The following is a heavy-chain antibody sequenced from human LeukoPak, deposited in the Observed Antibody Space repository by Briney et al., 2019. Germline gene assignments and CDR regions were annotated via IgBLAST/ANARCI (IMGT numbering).Heavy chain of an antibody. V-gene: IGHV4-59*11. J-gene: IGHJ5*02. Sequence: SETLSLTCTVSGGSISSHYWSWIRQPPGKGLEWIGYIYYSGSTNYNPSLKSRVTISVDTSKNQFSLKLSSVTAADTAVYYCARDGCSSTSCYTPAWFDPWGQETLVTVSS. CDR1: GGSISSHY. CDR2: IYYSGST. D-gene: IGHD2-2*02. CDR3: ARDGCSSTSCYTPAWFDP.